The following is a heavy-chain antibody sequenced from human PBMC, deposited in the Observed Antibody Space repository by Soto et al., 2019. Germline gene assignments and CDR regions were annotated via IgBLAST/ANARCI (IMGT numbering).Heavy chain of an antibody. CDR1: GGSISSSSYY. CDR3: ARHEGYTYYDFWSGYWAFDI. CDR2: IYYSGST. V-gene: IGHV4-39*01. J-gene: IGHJ3*02. Sequence: SETLSLTCTVSGGSISSSSYYWGWIRQPPGKGLEWIGSIYYSGSTYYNPSLKSRVTISVDTSKNQFSLKLSSVTAADTAVYYCARHEGYTYYDFWSGYWAFDIWGQGTMVTV. D-gene: IGHD3-3*01.